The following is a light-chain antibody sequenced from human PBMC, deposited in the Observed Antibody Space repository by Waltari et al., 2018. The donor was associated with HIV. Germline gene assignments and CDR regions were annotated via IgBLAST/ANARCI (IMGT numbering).Light chain of an antibody. Sequence: EIVMTQSPPTLSVSPGQRVTLSCRASQSISAKVAWYQQRPGQAPRLLIYEEATRPTGIPARFSGSGSGTEFTLTISSLQSEDFATYFCQQYDDGPRGITFGQGTMLEIK. V-gene: IGKV3-15*01. CDR1: QSISAK. CDR2: EEA. J-gene: IGKJ2*01. CDR3: QQYDDGPRGIT.